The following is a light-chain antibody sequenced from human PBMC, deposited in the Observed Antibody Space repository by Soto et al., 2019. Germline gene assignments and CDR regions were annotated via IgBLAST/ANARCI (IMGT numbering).Light chain of an antibody. J-gene: IGLJ1*01. CDR1: SSDVGGYNY. V-gene: IGLV2-14*01. Sequence: QSALTQPASVSGSPGQSITISCTGTSSDVGGYNYVSWYQQNPGKAPKLMIYDVSNQPSGVSNRFSGSKSGNTASLTISGLQAEDEADYYCSSYTSSSTLFYVFGTGTKVTVL. CDR3: SSYTSSSTLFYV. CDR2: DVS.